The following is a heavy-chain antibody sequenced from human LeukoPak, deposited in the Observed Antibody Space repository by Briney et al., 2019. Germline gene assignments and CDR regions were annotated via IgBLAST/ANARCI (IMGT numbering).Heavy chain of an antibody. CDR1: GGSFSGYY. CDR3: ATSGSYARGGNDY. Sequence: PLETLSLTCAVYGGSFSGYYWSWIRQPPGKGLEWIGEINHSGSTNYNPSLKSRVTISVDTSKNQFSLKLSSVTAADTAVYYCATSGSYARGGNDYWGQGTLVTVSS. V-gene: IGHV4-34*01. D-gene: IGHD1-26*01. J-gene: IGHJ4*02. CDR2: INHSGST.